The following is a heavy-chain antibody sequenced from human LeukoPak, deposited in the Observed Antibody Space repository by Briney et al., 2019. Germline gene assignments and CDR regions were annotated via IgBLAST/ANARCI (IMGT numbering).Heavy chain of an antibody. J-gene: IGHJ6*02. D-gene: IGHD6-13*01. CDR2: ISSSSSYI. Sequence: GGSLRLSCAASGFTFSSYSMNWLRQAPGKGLEWVSSISSSSSYIYYADSVKGRFTISRDNAKNSLYLQMNSLRAEDTAVYYCARDMQQLPGDYYYGMDVWGQGTTVTVSS. V-gene: IGHV3-21*01. CDR1: GFTFSSYS. CDR3: ARDMQQLPGDYYYGMDV.